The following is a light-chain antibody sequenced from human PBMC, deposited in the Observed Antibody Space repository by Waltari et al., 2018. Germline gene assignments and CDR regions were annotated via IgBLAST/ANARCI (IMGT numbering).Light chain of an antibody. J-gene: IGLJ1*01. CDR2: EGT. V-gene: IGLV2-23*01. Sequence: QSALTKPASVSGSPGQSISISCTGTSSDVGGYNLVSWYQHPPGKAPKLIIYEGTKRPSGISTRFSGSKSGNPASLTISGLQADDEADYYCCSYAGSRAFVFGTGTKVTVV. CDR1: SSDVGGYNL. CDR3: CSYAGSRAFV.